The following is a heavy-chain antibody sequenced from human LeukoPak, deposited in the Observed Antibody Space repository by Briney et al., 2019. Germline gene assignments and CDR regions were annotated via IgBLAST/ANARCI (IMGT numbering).Heavy chain of an antibody. CDR3: ASYPRYNNAPPFDY. CDR1: GYSFTGQD. D-gene: IGHD1-14*01. Sequence: ASVKVSCKASGYSFTGQDMHWVQQAPGQGLEWMGWINPNTGGTNYAQKFQGRVTMTRDTTISAAFMELSRLTSDDTAVYYCASYPRYNNAPPFDYWGQGTLVTVSS. J-gene: IGHJ4*02. V-gene: IGHV1-2*02. CDR2: INPNTGGT.